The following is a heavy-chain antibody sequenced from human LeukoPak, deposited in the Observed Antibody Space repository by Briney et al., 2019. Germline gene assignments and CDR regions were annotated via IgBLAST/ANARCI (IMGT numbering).Heavy chain of an antibody. J-gene: IGHJ4*02. CDR2: MDEYGSDI. Sequence: GGSLRLSCVVSGFDISGFSMSWVRQAPGKGLEWVAIMDEYGSDIFYVESVKGRFIISRANARNSLYLQMNNLRAEDTAVYYCARPRGCGSARCNNFDYWGQGTLVTVSS. CDR1: GFDISGFS. D-gene: IGHD2-2*01. CDR3: ARPRGCGSARCNNFDY. V-gene: IGHV3-7*01.